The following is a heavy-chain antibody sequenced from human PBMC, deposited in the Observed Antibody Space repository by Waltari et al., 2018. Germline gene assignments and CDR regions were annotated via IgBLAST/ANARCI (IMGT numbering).Heavy chain of an antibody. V-gene: IGHV4-38-2*02. CDR3: ARDQRFLESLYPYYYALDA. CDR2: IYHSGTT. CDR1: NFYTRAGYY. J-gene: IGHJ6*02. D-gene: IGHD3-3*01. Sequence: QVPLQESGPGLVKPSETLSLTCAVSNFYTRAGYYLGWIRQSPGKGLEWIGSIYHSGTTHYNPSLESRVTISVDRSRNQFSLKVTSVSAADTAVYFCARDQRFLESLYPYYYALDAWGRGITVTVSS.